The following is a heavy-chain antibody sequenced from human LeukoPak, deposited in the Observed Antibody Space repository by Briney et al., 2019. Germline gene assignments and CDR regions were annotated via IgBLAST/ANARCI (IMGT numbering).Heavy chain of an antibody. CDR2: INPNSGGT. CDR3: ARDVAAASTYYYYYMDV. CDR1: GYTFTGYY. V-gene: IGHV1-2*02. J-gene: IGHJ6*03. Sequence: ASVKVSCKASGYTFTGYYMHWVRQAPGQGLEWMGWINPNSGGTNYAQKFQGRVTMTRDTSISTAYMELSRLRSDDTAVYYCARDVAAASTYYYYYMDVWGKGTTVTVSS. D-gene: IGHD6-13*01.